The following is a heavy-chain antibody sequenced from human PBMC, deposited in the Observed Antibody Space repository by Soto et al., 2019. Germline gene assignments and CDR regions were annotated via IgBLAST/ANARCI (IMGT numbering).Heavy chain of an antibody. CDR2: ISAYNGNT. CDR1: GYTFTSYG. V-gene: IGHV1-18*01. Sequence: QVELVQSGAEVKKPGASVKVSCKASGYTFTSYGICWVRQAPGQGLMWLGWISAYNGNTNYTQKLQGRVTLTTDISTRTAYMELRSLRSDDTAVYYCARELRADYYASRGYYYRDYWGQGTLVTVSS. CDR3: ARELRADYYASRGYYYRDY. J-gene: IGHJ4*02. D-gene: IGHD3-22*01.